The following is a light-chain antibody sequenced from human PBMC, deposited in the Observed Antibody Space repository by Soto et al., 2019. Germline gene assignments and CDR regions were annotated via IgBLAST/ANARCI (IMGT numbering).Light chain of an antibody. CDR1: SSNIGAGYD. CDR2: GNS. Sequence: QSALTQPPSVSGAPGQRVTISCTGSSSNIGAGYDVHWYQQFPGTAPKLLIYGNSNRPSGVPDRFSGSKSGTSASLAITGLQAEDESEYYCQSYDSSLSGSVFGGGTKLTVL. J-gene: IGLJ3*02. V-gene: IGLV1-40*01. CDR3: QSYDSSLSGSV.